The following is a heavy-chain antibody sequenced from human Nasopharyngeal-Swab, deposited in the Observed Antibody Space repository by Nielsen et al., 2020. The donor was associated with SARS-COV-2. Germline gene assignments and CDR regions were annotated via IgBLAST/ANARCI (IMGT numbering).Heavy chain of an antibody. CDR3: ARHLSWWLVTTYYFDY. J-gene: IGHJ4*02. Sequence: GSLRLSCTVSGGPISSSSYYWGWIRQPPGKGLEWIGSIYYSGSTYYNPSLKSRVTISVDTSKNQFSLKLSSVTAADTAVYYCARHLSWWLVTTYYFDYWGQGTPVTVSS. CDR1: GGPISSSSYY. V-gene: IGHV4-39*01. CDR2: IYYSGST. D-gene: IGHD6-19*01.